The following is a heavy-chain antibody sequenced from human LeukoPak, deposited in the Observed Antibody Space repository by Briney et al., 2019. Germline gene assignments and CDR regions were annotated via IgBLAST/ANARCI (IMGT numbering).Heavy chain of an antibody. CDR2: INPYNGNT. D-gene: IGHD3-22*01. J-gene: IGHJ4*02. V-gene: IGHV1-18*01. CDR1: GYTFSNYG. Sequence: ASVKVSCKASGYTFSNYGIIWVRQAPGKGLEWMGWINPYNGNTNFGQKVQGRLTMTTDTTTRTAYMELRNLRSDDTAVYYCARSHSSSLRAPFGYWGQGTLVTVSS. CDR3: ARSHSSSLRAPFGY.